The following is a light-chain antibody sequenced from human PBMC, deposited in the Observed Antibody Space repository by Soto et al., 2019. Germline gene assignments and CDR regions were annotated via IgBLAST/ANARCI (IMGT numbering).Light chain of an antibody. J-gene: IGLJ1*01. CDR1: SSNIGAGYD. CDR3: QSYDSSLSGFYV. CDR2: GNS. Sequence: QSALTQPPSVSGAPGQRVTISCTGSSSNIGAGYDVHWYQQLPGTAPKLLIYGNSNRPSGVPDRFSGSKSGTSASLAITGLLAEDEADYYCQSYDSSLSGFYVFGTGTKVTVL. V-gene: IGLV1-40*01.